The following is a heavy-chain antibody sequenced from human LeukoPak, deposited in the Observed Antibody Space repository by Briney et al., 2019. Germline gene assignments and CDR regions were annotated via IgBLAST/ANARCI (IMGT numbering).Heavy chain of an antibody. J-gene: IGHJ3*02. V-gene: IGHV1-46*01. CDR2: INPSGGST. CDR3: ARDKHIVGATSAFDI. D-gene: IGHD1-26*01. Sequence: ASVKVSCKASGYTFTSYYMHWVRQAPGQGLEWMGIINPSGGSTSYAQKFQGRVTMTRDASTSTVYMELSSLRSEGTAVYYCARDKHIVGATSAFDIWGQGTMVTVSS. CDR1: GYTFTSYY.